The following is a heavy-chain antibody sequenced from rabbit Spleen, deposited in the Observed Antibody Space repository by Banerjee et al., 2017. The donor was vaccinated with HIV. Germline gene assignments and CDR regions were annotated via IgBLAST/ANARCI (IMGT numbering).Heavy chain of an antibody. Sequence: QSLQESGGGLFQPGGSLALTCKASGFSSSSNYYMCWVRQAPGKGLEWIACIDTGSSGFTYFASWAKGRFTISKTSSTTVTLQVTSLTAADTATYFCARDSGTSFSSYGMDLWGPGTLVTVS. D-gene: IGHD8-1*01. CDR2: IDTGSSGFT. CDR1: GFSSSSNYY. V-gene: IGHV1S40*01. J-gene: IGHJ6*01. CDR3: ARDSGTSFSSYGMDL.